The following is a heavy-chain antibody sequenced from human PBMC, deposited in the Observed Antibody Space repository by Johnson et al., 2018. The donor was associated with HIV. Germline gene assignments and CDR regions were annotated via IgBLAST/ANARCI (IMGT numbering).Heavy chain of an antibody. CDR2: ISYDGSNK. D-gene: IGHD2-8*01. V-gene: IGHV3-33*05. CDR3: ARDVKVCAFDI. Sequence: QVQLVESGGGVVQPGRSLRLSCAASGFTFSSYGMHWVRQAPGKGLEWVAIISYDGSNKYYADSVKGRFTISRDNSKNTLYLQMNSLGAEDTAVYYCARDVKVCAFDIWGQGTMVTVSS. J-gene: IGHJ3*02. CDR1: GFTFSSYG.